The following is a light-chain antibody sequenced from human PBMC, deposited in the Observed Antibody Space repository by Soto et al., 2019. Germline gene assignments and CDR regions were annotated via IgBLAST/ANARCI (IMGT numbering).Light chain of an antibody. CDR2: GNT. J-gene: IGLJ1*01. CDR1: SSNIGAGYD. Sequence: SVLTQPPSVSGAPGQRVTISCTGSSSNIGAGYDVHWYQQLPGTAPKLLIYGNTNRPSGVPDRFSGSRSGTSASLAITGLQAEDDGDYYCQSYDRSLSGSSVFGNGTKVTVL. V-gene: IGLV1-40*01. CDR3: QSYDRSLSGSSV.